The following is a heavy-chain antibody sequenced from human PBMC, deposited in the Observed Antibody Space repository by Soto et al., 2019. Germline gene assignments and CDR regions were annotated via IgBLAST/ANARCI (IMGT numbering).Heavy chain of an antibody. CDR2: IFSNDEK. V-gene: IGHV2-26*01. D-gene: IGHD5-12*01. CDR3: ARIRPGSGFDYDFDY. CDR1: GFSFSNTRMG. Sequence: QVTLKESGPVLVKPTETLTLTCTVSGFSFSNTRMGVSWIRQPPGKALEWLAHIFSNDEKSYSTSLKSRLTIXTDXSXIQVVLIMTNMDPVDTGTYYCARIRPGSGFDYDFDYWGQGALVTVSS. J-gene: IGHJ4*02.